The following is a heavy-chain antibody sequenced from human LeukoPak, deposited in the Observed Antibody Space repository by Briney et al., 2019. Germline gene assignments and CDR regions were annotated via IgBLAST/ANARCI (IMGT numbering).Heavy chain of an antibody. CDR3: ARDGDGSDL. CDR1: GLNVSDSY. Sequence: PGGSLRLSCAASGLNVSDSYMSWVRQAPGKGLEWVSVLYSGGHTYYAASVRGRFTISRDHSKNTLYLQMNSLRVEDTAIYYCARDGDGSDLWGQGTMVTVSS. J-gene: IGHJ3*01. V-gene: IGHV3-53*01. CDR2: LYSGGHT.